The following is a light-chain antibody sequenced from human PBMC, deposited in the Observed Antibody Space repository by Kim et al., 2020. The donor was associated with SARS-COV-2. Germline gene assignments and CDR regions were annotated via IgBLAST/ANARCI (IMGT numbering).Light chain of an antibody. CDR1: RLGNKY. Sequence: SYELTQPPSVSVSPGQTVSITCSGDRLGNKYVCWYQQKPGQSPVVVLYQDERRPSGIPERFSGSNSGNTATLTISGTQALDEADYYCQVWDSTTTVFGGG. CDR3: QVWDSTTTV. CDR2: QDE. V-gene: IGLV3-1*01. J-gene: IGLJ2*01.